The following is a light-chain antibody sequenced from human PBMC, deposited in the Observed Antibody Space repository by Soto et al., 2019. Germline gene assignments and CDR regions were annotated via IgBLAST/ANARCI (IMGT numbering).Light chain of an antibody. CDR2: RAS. V-gene: IGKV3-20*01. CDR3: QQHTISMYT. J-gene: IGKJ2*01. Sequence: EIVLTQSPGTLSLSPGERATLSCRASQSVDSDYVSWYQQKPGQAPRLLISRASTGATGIPDRFSGSGSGTDFTLTINRLEPEDSAVYYCQQHTISMYTFGQGTKLEIK. CDR1: QSVDSDY.